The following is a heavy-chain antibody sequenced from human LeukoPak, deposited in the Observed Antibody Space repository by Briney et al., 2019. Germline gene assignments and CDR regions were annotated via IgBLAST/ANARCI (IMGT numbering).Heavy chain of an antibody. CDR1: GFTFSRHA. V-gene: IGHV3-23*01. D-gene: IGHD5-24*01. J-gene: IGHJ4*02. Sequence: GGSLRLSCAASGFTFSRHAMSWVRQAPGKGLAWVSTTGLNSVNTLCAESVQGRFSISRDNSKNTLDLEMDNLRVDDTAVYYCAKGDDIGKHPTRAYYFDTWGQGTLVTVSS. CDR3: AKGDDIGKHPTRAYYFDT. CDR2: TGLNSVNT.